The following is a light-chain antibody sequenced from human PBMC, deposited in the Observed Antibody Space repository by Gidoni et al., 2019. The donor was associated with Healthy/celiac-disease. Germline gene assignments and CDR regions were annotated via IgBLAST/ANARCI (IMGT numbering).Light chain of an antibody. CDR2: DAS. V-gene: IGKV3-11*01. CDR3: QQRSNWPRGLT. J-gene: IGKJ4*01. Sequence: EIVLPQSPSPLSLSPGERATLSCRASQSVSSYLAWYQQKPGQAPRLLIYDASNRATGIPARFSGSGSGTDFTLTISSLEPEDFAVYYCQQRSNWPRGLTFGGGTKVEIK. CDR1: QSVSSY.